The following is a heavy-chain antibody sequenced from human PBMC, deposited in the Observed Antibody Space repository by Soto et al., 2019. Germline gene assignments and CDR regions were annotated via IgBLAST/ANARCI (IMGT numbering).Heavy chain of an antibody. Sequence: QVQLVESGGGVVQPGRSLRLSCAASGFTFSSYGMHWVRQAPGKGLEWVAVIWYDGSNKYYADSVKGRFTISRDNSKKPLYLQMDSLRAGDRAVYFCAGEWGGNSFGDYWGQGTLVTVSS. CDR2: IWYDGSNK. CDR3: AGEWGGNSFGDY. V-gene: IGHV3-33*01. D-gene: IGHD5-18*01. CDR1: GFTFSSYG. J-gene: IGHJ4*02.